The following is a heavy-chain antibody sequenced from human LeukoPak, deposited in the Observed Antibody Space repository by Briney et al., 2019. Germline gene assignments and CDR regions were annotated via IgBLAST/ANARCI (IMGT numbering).Heavy chain of an antibody. V-gene: IGHV3-30*04. J-gene: IGHJ4*02. CDR1: GFAFSSYA. D-gene: IGHD6-19*01. CDR3: ARGNSSGWYYFDY. CDR2: ISYDGSNK. Sequence: GGSLRLSCAASGFAFSSYAMHWVRQAPGKGLEWVAVISYDGSNKYYADSVKGRFTISRDNSKNTLYLQMNSLRAEDTAVYYCARGNSSGWYYFDYWGQGTLVTVSS.